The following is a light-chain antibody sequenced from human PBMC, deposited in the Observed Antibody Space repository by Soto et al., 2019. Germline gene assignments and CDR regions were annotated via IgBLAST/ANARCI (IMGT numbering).Light chain of an antibody. CDR1: QSVSSSY. CDR2: VAS. Sequence: EIVLTQSPGTLSLSPGERDTLSCRASQSVSSSYLAWYQQKPGQAHRLLIYVASSRATGIPDRFSGSGSGTDFTLTSSRLEPEDCAVYSCHQYGSSPPYTFGQGTKLQIQ. CDR3: HQYGSSPPYT. V-gene: IGKV3-20*01. J-gene: IGKJ2*01.